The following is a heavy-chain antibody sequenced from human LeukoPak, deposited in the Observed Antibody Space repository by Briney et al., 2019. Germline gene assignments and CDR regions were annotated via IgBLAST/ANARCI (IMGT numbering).Heavy chain of an antibody. CDR2: IYYSGST. Sequence: SETLSLTCTVSGYSISSGYYWGWIRQPPGKGLEWIGSIYYSGSTYYNPSLKSRVTISVDTSKNQFSLKLSSVTAADTAVYYCARDRSKNRPLDYWGQGTLVTVSS. D-gene: IGHD1-14*01. CDR1: GYSISSGYY. CDR3: ARDRSKNRPLDY. J-gene: IGHJ4*02. V-gene: IGHV4-38-2*02.